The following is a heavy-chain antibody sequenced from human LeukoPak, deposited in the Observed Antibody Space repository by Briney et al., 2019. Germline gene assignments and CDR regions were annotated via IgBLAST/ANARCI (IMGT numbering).Heavy chain of an antibody. CDR2: IWYDGSNK. CDR3: AKDYYYGESSPRRGYFDY. D-gene: IGHD4-17*01. Sequence: PGGSLRLSCAASGFTFSSYGMHWVRQAPGKGLEWVAVIWYDGSNKYYADSVKGRFTISRDNSKNTLYLQMNSLRAEDTAVYYCAKDYYYGESSPRRGYFDYWGQGTLVTVSS. CDR1: GFTFSSYG. J-gene: IGHJ4*02. V-gene: IGHV3-30*02.